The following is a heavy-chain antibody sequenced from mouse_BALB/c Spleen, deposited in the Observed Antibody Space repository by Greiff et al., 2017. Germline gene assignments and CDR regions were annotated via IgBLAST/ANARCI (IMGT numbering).Heavy chain of an antibody. D-gene: IGHD2-3*01. CDR3: ARNDGYYYPYAMDY. CDR1: GFTFSSYA. Sequence: EVMLVESGGGLVKPGGSLKLSCAASGFTFSSYAMSWVRQTPEKRLEWVASISSGGSTYYPDSVKGRFTISRDNARNILYLQMSSLRSEDTAMYYCARNDGYYYPYAMDYWGQGTSVTVSS. V-gene: IGHV5-6-5*01. CDR2: ISSGGST. J-gene: IGHJ4*01.